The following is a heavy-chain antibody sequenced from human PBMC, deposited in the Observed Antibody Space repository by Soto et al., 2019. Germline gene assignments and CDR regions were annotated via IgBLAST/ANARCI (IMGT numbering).Heavy chain of an antibody. CDR2: ISYEGSDR. CDR3: ERRDWDSYYAIDV. V-gene: IGHV3-30*09. J-gene: IGHJ6*02. D-gene: IGHD3-22*01. CDR1: GFTYTDFA. Sequence: VQLVESGGGAVQPGRSLRLYCAGSGFTYTDFALHWVRQAPGKGLEWVAIISYEGSDRYYADTVKCRFAIARDNPKNTLYLETNSLRPEDTAVYFCERRDWDSYYAIDVWGQGTTVTVFS.